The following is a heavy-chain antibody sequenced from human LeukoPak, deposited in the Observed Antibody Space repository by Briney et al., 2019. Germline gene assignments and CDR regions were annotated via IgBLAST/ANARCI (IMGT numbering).Heavy chain of an antibody. V-gene: IGHV4-59*01. CDR2: IYYSGST. D-gene: IGHD1-26*01. J-gene: IGHJ4*02. CDR3: ASSRRVGATYGY. CDR1: GGSISSYY. Sequence: SETLSLTCTVSGGSISSYYWSWIRQPPGKGLEWIGYIYYSGSTNYNPSLKSRVTISVDTSKNQFSLKLSSVTAADTAVYYCASSRRVGATYGYWGQGTLVTVSS.